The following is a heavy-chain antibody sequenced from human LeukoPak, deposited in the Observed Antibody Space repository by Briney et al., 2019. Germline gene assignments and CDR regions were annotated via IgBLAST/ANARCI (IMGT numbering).Heavy chain of an antibody. D-gene: IGHD4-17*01. CDR3: ARSVTTVTRDAFDI. CDR1: GYTFTGYH. Sequence: ASVKVSCKASGYTFTGYHMHWVRQAPGQGLEWMGWINPNSGGTNYAQKFQGRVTMTRDTSISTAYMELSRLRSDDTAVYYCARSVTTVTRDAFDIWGQGTMVTVSS. J-gene: IGHJ3*02. V-gene: IGHV1-2*02. CDR2: INPNSGGT.